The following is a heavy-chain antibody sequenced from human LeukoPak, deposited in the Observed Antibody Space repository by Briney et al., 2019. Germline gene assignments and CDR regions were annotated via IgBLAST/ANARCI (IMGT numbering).Heavy chain of an antibody. D-gene: IGHD3-3*01. J-gene: IGHJ3*02. CDR2: ITPNSGGT. CDR1: GYTFTGYY. V-gene: IGHV1-2*02. CDR3: ARTAQFGVVEDAFDI. Sequence: ASVKVSCKASGYTFTGYYINWVRQAPGQGLEWMGWITPNSGGTNYAQKFQGRVTMTRDTSISTACMKLSRLRSDDTAVYYCARTAQFGVVEDAFDIWGQGTMVTVSS.